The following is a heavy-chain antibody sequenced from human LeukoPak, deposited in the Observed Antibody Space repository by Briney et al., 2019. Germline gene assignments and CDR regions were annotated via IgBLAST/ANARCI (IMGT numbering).Heavy chain of an antibody. D-gene: IGHD2-15*01. CDR2: ISAYNGNA. CDR1: GYTFTSYG. V-gene: IGHV1-18*01. Sequence: ASVKVSCKASGYTFTSYGISWVRQAPGQGLEWMGWISAYNGNANYAQKLQGRVTMTTDTSTSTAYMELRSLRSDDTAVYYCARDPDCSGGSCYSRSFDYWGQGTLVTVSS. J-gene: IGHJ4*02. CDR3: ARDPDCSGGSCYSRSFDY.